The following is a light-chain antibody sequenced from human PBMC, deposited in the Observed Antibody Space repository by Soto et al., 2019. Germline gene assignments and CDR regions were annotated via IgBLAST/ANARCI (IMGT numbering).Light chain of an antibody. CDR2: DAS. J-gene: IGKJ1*01. CDR3: QHYNSLPIT. CDR1: QDIRFY. Sequence: DIQMTQSPSSLSASLGDRVTITCQASQDIRFYLNWYQHKTGQAPKLLICDASQLETGVPSKFSGSGSGTDFTFTINNLQAEDIGTYYCQHYNSLPITFGQGTKVDIK. V-gene: IGKV1-33*01.